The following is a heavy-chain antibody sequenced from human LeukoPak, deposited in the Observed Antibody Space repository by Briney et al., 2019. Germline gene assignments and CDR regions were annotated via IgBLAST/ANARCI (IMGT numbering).Heavy chain of an antibody. Sequence: GGSLRLSCADSGFTFSSYWMSWVRQAPGKGLEWVANIKQDGSEKYYVDSVKGRFTISRDNAKNSLYLQMNSLRAEDTAVYYCARDDYDFWSGYYTGSWFDPWGQGTLVTVSS. D-gene: IGHD3-3*01. J-gene: IGHJ5*02. CDR2: IKQDGSEK. CDR1: GFTFSSYW. CDR3: ARDDYDFWSGYYTGSWFDP. V-gene: IGHV3-7*01.